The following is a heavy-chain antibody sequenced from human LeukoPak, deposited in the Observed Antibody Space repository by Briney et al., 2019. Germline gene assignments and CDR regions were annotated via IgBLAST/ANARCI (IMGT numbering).Heavy chain of an antibody. J-gene: IGHJ4*02. CDR3: ARDHDILTGYFSPPDY. V-gene: IGHV1-2*02. CDR1: GYTFTVYS. D-gene: IGHD3-9*01. Sequence: ASVKVSCKASGYTFTVYSMHWVRQAPGQGLEWMGWINPNSGDTKYSQNFQGRVTMSWDTSISTAYMELNRLTSDDTAVYYCARDHDILTGYFSPPDYWGQGTLVTVSS. CDR2: INPNSGDT.